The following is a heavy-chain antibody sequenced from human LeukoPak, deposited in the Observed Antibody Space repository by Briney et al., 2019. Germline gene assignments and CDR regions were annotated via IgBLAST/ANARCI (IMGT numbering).Heavy chain of an antibody. CDR1: GFTFSSYA. CDR2: ISGSGGST. CDR3: AKGRTYYYGSGSYLPFDY. Sequence: GGSLRLSCAASGFTFSSYAMSWVRQAPGKGLEWVSAISGSGGSTYYADSVKGRFTISRDNSKNTLYLQMNSLRAEDTAVYYCAKGRTYYYGSGSYLPFDYWGQGTLVTVSS. D-gene: IGHD3-10*01. V-gene: IGHV3-23*01. J-gene: IGHJ4*02.